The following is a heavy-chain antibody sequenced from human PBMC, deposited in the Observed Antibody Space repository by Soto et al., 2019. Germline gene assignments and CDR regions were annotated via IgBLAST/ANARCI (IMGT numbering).Heavy chain of an antibody. Sequence: QVQLQESGPGLLKPSQTLSLTCTVSGGSISSGDFYWSWIRQPPGKGLEWIGSIYYSGSTYYNPSLKSRVTISVDTSKNQFSLKLSSVTAADTAVYYCARRRTTIFGVFGAFDIWGQGTMVTVSS. CDR1: GGSISSGDFY. V-gene: IGHV4-39*01. CDR3: ARRRTTIFGVFGAFDI. CDR2: IYYSGST. D-gene: IGHD3-3*01. J-gene: IGHJ3*02.